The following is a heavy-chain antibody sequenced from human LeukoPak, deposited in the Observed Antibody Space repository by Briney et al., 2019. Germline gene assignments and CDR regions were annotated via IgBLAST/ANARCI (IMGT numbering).Heavy chain of an antibody. V-gene: IGHV1-8*02. Sequence: ASVKVSCKASGYTFTTHDINWVRQAPGQGLEWMGWMNPNSGNTGFAPKFQGRVTITRNTSISTAYLELSSLRSEDTAVYYCARVVNQFDYVTGRFDYWGQGTLVTVSS. CDR2: MNPNSGNT. D-gene: IGHD4-17*01. J-gene: IGHJ4*02. CDR1: GYTFTTHD. CDR3: ARVVNQFDYVTGRFDY.